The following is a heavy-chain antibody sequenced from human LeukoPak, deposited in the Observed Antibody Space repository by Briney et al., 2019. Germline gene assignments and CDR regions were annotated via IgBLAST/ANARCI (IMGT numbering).Heavy chain of an antibody. V-gene: IGHV1-69*13. CDR1: GGTFSSYA. J-gene: IGHJ4*02. CDR3: ARGGGYYYGSGSYYSGFDY. D-gene: IGHD3-10*01. Sequence: GASVKVSCKASGGTFSSYAISWVRQAPGQGLEWMGGIIPIFGTANYAQKFQGRVTITADESTSTAYMELSSLRSEDTAVYYCARGGGYYYGSGSYYSGFDYWGQGTLVTVSS. CDR2: IIPIFGTA.